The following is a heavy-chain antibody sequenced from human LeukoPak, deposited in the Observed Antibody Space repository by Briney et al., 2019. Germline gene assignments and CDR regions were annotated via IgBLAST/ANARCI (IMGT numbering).Heavy chain of an antibody. CDR3: AKVWAATRDAFDI. CDR2: ISGSGGST. CDR1: GFTFSSYA. D-gene: IGHD3-16*01. J-gene: IGHJ3*02. Sequence: PGRSLRLSCAASGFTFSSYALSWVRQAPGKGLEWVSAISGSGGSTYYADSVKGRFTISRDNSKNTLYLQMNSLRAEDTAVYYCAKVWAATRDAFDIWGQGTMVTVSS. V-gene: IGHV3-23*01.